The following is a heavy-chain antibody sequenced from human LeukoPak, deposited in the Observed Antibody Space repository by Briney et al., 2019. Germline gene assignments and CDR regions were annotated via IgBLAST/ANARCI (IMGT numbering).Heavy chain of an antibody. D-gene: IGHD1-26*01. CDR2: IKQDGRVK. CDR1: GFTFSSYW. J-gene: IGHJ4*02. CDR3: ARGLGAPDH. V-gene: IGHV3-7*03. Sequence: GGSLRLSCAASGFTFSSYWMSWVRQAPGKGLEWVANIKQDGRVKYFVDSVKGRFTISRDNVKNSLYLQMNSLRVEDTAVYYYARGLGAPDHWGQGTLVIVSS.